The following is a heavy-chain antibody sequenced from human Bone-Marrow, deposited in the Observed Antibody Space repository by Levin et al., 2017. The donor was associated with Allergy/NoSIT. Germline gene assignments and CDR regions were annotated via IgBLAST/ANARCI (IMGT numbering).Heavy chain of an antibody. Sequence: GESLKISCAASGFAFNTYGIHWVRQAPGKGLEWLSFISFDSRTTKIADSVKGRFTISRDNSNNILFLQMNNLRPEDTAVYYCAKDSYYYASGGFSDYFESWGQGTLVTVSS. J-gene: IGHJ4*02. CDR2: ISFDSRTT. CDR3: AKDSYYYASGGFSDYFES. V-gene: IGHV3-30*02. CDR1: GFAFNTYG. D-gene: IGHD3-10*01.